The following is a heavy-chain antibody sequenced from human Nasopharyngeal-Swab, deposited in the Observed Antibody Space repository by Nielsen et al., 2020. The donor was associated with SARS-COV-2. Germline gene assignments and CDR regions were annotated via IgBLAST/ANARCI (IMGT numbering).Heavy chain of an antibody. Sequence: GESLKISCVASGFTLSTYTMNWVRQAQGKGLEWLSYISYTSSTIYYADSVKGRFTISRDNAKNSLYLQMNSLRAEDTAVYYCARDGTTAHDYYYYMDVWGKGTTVTVSS. J-gene: IGHJ6*03. CDR1: GFTLSTYT. CDR2: ISYTSSTI. D-gene: IGHD4-17*01. CDR3: ARDGTTAHDYYYYMDV. V-gene: IGHV3-48*04.